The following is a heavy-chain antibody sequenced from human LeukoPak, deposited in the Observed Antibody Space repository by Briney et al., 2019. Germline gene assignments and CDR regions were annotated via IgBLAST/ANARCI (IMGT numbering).Heavy chain of an antibody. D-gene: IGHD3-10*01. CDR3: ARVFSDGSGSYFLYYFDY. CDR1: GGSISSSSYY. CDR2: IYYSGST. J-gene: IGHJ4*02. V-gene: IGHV4-39*07. Sequence: SETLSLTCTVSGGSISSSSYYWGWIRQPPGKGLEWIGSIYYSGSTYYNPSLKSRVTISVDTSKNQFSLKLSSVTAADTAVYYCARVFSDGSGSYFLYYFDYWGQGTLVTVSS.